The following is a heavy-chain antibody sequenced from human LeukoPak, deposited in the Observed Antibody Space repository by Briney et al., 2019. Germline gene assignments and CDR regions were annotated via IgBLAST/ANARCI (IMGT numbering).Heavy chain of an antibody. CDR3: ASIGNSYGPGDYWFDP. CDR1: GYTFTSYG. Sequence: GASVKVSCKASGYTFTSYGISWVRQAPGQGLEWMGWISAYNGNTNYAQKLQGRVTMTTDTSTSTAYMELRSLRSDDTAVYYCASIGNSYGPGDYWFDPWGQGTLVTVSS. CDR2: ISAYNGNT. V-gene: IGHV1-18*01. D-gene: IGHD5-18*01. J-gene: IGHJ5*02.